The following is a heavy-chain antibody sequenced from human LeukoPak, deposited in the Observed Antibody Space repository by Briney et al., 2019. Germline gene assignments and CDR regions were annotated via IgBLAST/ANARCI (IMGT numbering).Heavy chain of an antibody. CDR2: IYYSGST. Sequence: SETLSLTCTVSGGSISSSSYYWGWIRQPPGKGLEWIGSIYYSGSTYYNSSLKSRVTISVDTSKNQFSLKLTSVTAADTAVYYCARKGDVVVVAGSWFDPWGQGTLVIVSS. V-gene: IGHV4-39*01. J-gene: IGHJ5*02. CDR3: ARKGDVVVVAGSWFDP. CDR1: GGSISSSSYY. D-gene: IGHD2-15*01.